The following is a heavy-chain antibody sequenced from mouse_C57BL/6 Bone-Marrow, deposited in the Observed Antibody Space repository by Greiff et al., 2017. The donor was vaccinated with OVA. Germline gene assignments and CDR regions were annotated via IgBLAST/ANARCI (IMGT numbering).Heavy chain of an antibody. V-gene: IGHV1-15*01. CDR3: TRSRYYGSSYRFDY. Sequence: VQLQRSGAELVRPGASVTLSCKASGYTFPDYEMHWVKQTPVHGREWIGAIDPETGGPAYNQQFKGKAILAADKSSSTAYMELRSLTSEDSSVYSWTRSRYYGSSYRFDYWGQGTTLTVSS. CDR1: GYTFPDYE. CDR2: IDPETGGP. J-gene: IGHJ2*01. D-gene: IGHD1-1*01.